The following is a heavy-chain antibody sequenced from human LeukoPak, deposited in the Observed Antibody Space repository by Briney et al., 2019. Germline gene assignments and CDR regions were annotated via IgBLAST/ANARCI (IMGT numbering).Heavy chain of an antibody. Sequence: SETLSLTCAVYGGSFSGYYWSWIRQPPGKGLEWIGEITQSGSNNYNPSLKSRVTISVDTSKNQFSLKLSSVTAADTAVYYCARTRHETYYYDSSDYYLDQWGQGTLVTVSS. D-gene: IGHD3-22*01. V-gene: IGHV4-34*01. J-gene: IGHJ4*02. CDR3: ARTRHETYYYDSSDYYLDQ. CDR2: ITQSGSN. CDR1: GGSFSGYY.